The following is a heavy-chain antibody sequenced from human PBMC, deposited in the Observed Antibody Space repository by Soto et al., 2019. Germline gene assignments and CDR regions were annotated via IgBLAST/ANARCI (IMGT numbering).Heavy chain of an antibody. D-gene: IGHD3-3*01. V-gene: IGHV1-8*01. Sequence: ASVKVSCKASGYTFTSYDINWVRQATGQGLEWMGWMNPNSGNTGYAQKFQGRVTMTRNTSISTAYMELSSLRSEDTAVYYCARGLRLRFLEWLYEGPYYYYGMDVWGQGTTVT. CDR3: ARGLRLRFLEWLYEGPYYYYGMDV. J-gene: IGHJ6*02. CDR2: MNPNSGNT. CDR1: GYTFTSYD.